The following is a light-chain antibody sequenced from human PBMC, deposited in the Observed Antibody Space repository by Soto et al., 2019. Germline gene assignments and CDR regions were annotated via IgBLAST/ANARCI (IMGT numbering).Light chain of an antibody. CDR1: SSNIGSNT. Sequence: QSVLTQPPSASGTPGQSVTVSCSGSSSNIGSNTVTWYQQHPGKAPKLIIHEVSDRPSGVSSRFSGSKSGNTASLTISGLQAEDEADYYCSSHGGINPFYVFGSGTKLTVL. J-gene: IGLJ6*01. V-gene: IGLV2-14*01. CDR2: EVS. CDR3: SSHGGINPFYV.